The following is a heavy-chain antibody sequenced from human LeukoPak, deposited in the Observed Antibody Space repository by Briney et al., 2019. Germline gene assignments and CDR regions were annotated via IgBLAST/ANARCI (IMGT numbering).Heavy chain of an antibody. V-gene: IGHV4-39*01. CDR2: SYYSGST. CDR1: GGSLSSSSYY. J-gene: IGHJ5*02. CDR3: ASGTHSTEFDP. Sequence: SETLSLTCTVSGGSLSSSSYYWGWIRQPPGKGLEWIGGSYYSGSTYYNPSLKGRVTISVDTSKNQFSLKLSSVTAADTAEYYCASGTHSTEFDPWGQGTLVTVSS. D-gene: IGHD3-10*01.